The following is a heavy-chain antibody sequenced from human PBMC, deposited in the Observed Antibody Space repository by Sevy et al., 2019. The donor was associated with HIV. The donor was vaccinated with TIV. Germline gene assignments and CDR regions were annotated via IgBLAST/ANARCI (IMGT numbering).Heavy chain of an antibody. D-gene: IGHD1-7*01. CDR1: GYTFTDDY. CDR3: ARDAAGGTTNSGMDV. V-gene: IGHV1-2*06. J-gene: IGHJ6*02. Sequence: ASVKVSCKASGYTFTDDYLHWVRQAPGQGLEWIGRIHPNSGGTNYAQKFQGRVTMTRDTSISTAYIELSRLRPDDTAVYFCARDAAGGTTNSGMDVWGQGTTVTVSS. CDR2: IHPNSGGT.